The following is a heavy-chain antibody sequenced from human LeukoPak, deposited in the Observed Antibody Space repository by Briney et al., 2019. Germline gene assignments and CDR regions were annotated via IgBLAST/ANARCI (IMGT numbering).Heavy chain of an antibody. J-gene: IGHJ4*02. CDR3: ARESYCSSTSCYGGDY. CDR1: GFTFSDYY. V-gene: IGHV3-11*01. D-gene: IGHD2-2*01. Sequence: PGGSLRLSCAASGFTFSDYYMSWIRQAPGKGLDWVSYISSSGSTIYYADSVKGRFTISRDNAKNSLYLQMNSLRAEDTAVYYCARESYCSSTSCYGGDYWGQGTLVTVSS. CDR2: ISSSGSTI.